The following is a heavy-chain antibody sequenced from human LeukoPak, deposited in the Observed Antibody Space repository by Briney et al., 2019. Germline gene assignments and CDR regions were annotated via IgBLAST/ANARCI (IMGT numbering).Heavy chain of an antibody. V-gene: IGHV3-74*01. CDR3: ATSTYCSGGSCYSRTFQY. Sequence: GSLRLSCAASGFTFSSCWMHWVRQAPGKGLVWVSRINSDGSSTTYADSVKGRFTISRDNAKNTLYLQMNSLRAEDTAVYYCATSTYCSGGSCYSRTFQYWGQGTLVTVSS. J-gene: IGHJ4*02. D-gene: IGHD2-15*01. CDR1: GFTFSSCW. CDR2: INSDGSST.